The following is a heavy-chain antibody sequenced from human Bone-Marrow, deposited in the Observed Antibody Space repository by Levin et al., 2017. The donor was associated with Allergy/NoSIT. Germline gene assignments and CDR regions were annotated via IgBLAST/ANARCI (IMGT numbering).Heavy chain of an antibody. D-gene: IGHD4-23*01. CDR1: GLTVSSTY. Sequence: PGGSLRLSCLASGLTVSSTYMTWVRQAPGKGLQWVSILYGGGLTYYADSVKGRFTISRDNSKNTLFLQMNSLTVEDTAIYYCATTPDSDQYFQRWGQGTLVTVSS. V-gene: IGHV3-53*01. CDR2: LYGGGLT. CDR3: ATTPDSDQYFQR. J-gene: IGHJ1*01.